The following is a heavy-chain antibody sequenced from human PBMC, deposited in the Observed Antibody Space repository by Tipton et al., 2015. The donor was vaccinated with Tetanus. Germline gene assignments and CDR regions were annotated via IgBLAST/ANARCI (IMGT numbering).Heavy chain of an antibody. D-gene: IGHD3-22*01. J-gene: IGHJ4*02. CDR3: ARVPILIEVPYFDY. CDR1: GDSINTGGFY. V-gene: IGHV4-31*03. CDR2: MYYTGST. Sequence: TLSLTCTVSGDSINTGGFYWSWIRQLPGKGLEWIGYMYYTGSTFYNPSLQNRLTISVDTSKNQFSLRLSSVTAADTAVYYCARVPILIEVPYFDYWGPGHLVTVSS.